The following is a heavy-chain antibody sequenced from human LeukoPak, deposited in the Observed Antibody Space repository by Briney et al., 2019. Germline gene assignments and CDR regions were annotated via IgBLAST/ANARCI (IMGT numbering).Heavy chain of an antibody. J-gene: IGHJ6*01. CDR3: AKMKGHPLPKYYMDV. CDR1: GFTFSGFA. V-gene: IGHV3-23*01. CDR2: ISGSGDNT. Sequence: GSLSLSCAASGFTFSGFAMSWVRRPPGKGLEWVSGISGSGDNTLYADSVKGRFTISRDNSKNTLYLEMNSLRAEDAAIYYCAKMKGHPLPKYYMDVWGQGTTVTVSS. D-gene: IGHD1-26*01.